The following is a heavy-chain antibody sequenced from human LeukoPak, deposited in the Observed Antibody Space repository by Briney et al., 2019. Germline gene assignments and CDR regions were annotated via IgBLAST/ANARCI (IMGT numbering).Heavy chain of an antibody. J-gene: IGHJ4*02. CDR1: GGSISSGGYC. Sequence: SQTLSLTCTVSGGSISSGGYCWSWIRQHPGKGLEWTGYIYYSGSTYYNPSLKSRVTISVDTSKNQFSLKLSSVTAADTAVYYCAREEYSGYARHWGQGTLVTVSS. D-gene: IGHD5-12*01. CDR2: IYYSGST. CDR3: AREEYSGYARH. V-gene: IGHV4-31*03.